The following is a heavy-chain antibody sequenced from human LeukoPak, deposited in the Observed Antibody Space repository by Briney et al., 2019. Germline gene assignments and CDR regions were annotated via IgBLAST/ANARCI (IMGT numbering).Heavy chain of an antibody. CDR1: GFTFDDYA. CDR2: ISWISGSI. Sequence: GGSLRLSCAASGFTFDDYAMHWVRQAPGKGLEWVSGISWISGSIGYADSVKGRFTISRDNAKNSLYLQMNSLRAEDTALYYCATGGDVGATNDYWGQGTLVTVSS. D-gene: IGHD1-26*01. V-gene: IGHV3-9*01. J-gene: IGHJ4*02. CDR3: ATGGDVGATNDY.